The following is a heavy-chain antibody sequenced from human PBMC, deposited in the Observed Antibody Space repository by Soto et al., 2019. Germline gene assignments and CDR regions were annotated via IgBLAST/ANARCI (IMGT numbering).Heavy chain of an antibody. CDR1: GYSFTSYW. Sequence: PGEALKITWKASGYSFTSYWIGWVRQIPGKGMELMVIIYPGDSDTIYSTSFQGQVTISADKSIRTAYLQWNSLKASDTAMYYCARPPYSAIHYYFYXWGQGTPVTVSX. J-gene: IGHJ4*02. V-gene: IGHV5-51*01. CDR3: ARPPYSAIHYYFYX. D-gene: IGHD1-26*01. CDR2: IYPGDSDT.